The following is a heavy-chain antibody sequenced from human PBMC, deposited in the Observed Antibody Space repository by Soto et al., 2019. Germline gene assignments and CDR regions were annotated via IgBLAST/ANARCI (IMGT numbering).Heavy chain of an antibody. Sequence: EVQLLDSGGGLVQPGGSLRLSCAASGFTFSSSAMSWVRQAPGKGLEWVSAVSGSGGTTYYADSVRGRFTISRDNSNNTLYLHMNSLRAEDTAIYFCARCTVDTIVTSGWCHYLDPWGQGTLVTVSS. CDR1: GFTFSSSA. CDR2: VSGSGGTT. V-gene: IGHV3-23*01. D-gene: IGHD6-19*01. CDR3: ARCTVDTIVTSGWCHYLDP. J-gene: IGHJ5*02.